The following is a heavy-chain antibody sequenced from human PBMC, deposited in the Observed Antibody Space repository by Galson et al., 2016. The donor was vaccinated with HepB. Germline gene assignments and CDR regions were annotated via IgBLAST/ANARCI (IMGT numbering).Heavy chain of an antibody. J-gene: IGHJ6*04. Sequence: SLRLSCADSGFIFRSYAMNRVRQAPGKGLEWLSVIPNDGSTKYFADSVKGRFTISRDNSKNTLYLQMNSLTAEDTAVYYCARFIASPWNDYYYYGMDVWGKGTTVTVSS. V-gene: IGHV3-30-3*01. CDR2: IPNDGSTK. CDR3: ARFIASPWNDYYYYGMDV. D-gene: IGHD1-1*01. CDR1: GFIFRSYA.